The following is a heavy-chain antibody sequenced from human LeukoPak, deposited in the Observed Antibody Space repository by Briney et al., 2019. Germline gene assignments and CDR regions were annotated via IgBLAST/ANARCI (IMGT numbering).Heavy chain of an antibody. CDR1: GFSLSTSGVG. V-gene: IGHV2-5*02. CDR3: AHGPQYSSGWYTHLGEFDY. D-gene: IGHD6-19*01. Sequence: SGPTLVNPTQTLTPTCTFSGFSLSTSGVGVGWIRQPPGKALEWLALIYWDDDKRYSPSLKSRLTITKDTSKNQVVLTMTNMDPVDTATYYCAHGPQYSSGWYTHLGEFDYWGQGTLVTVSS. CDR2: IYWDDDK. J-gene: IGHJ4*02.